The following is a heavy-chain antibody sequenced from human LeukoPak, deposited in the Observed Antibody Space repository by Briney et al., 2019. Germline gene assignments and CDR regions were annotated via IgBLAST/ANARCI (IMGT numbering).Heavy chain of an antibody. CDR3: AKAAGGTYYRVFDY. V-gene: IGHV3-30*04. Sequence: GGSLRLSCAASGFTFSSYAMHWVRQAPGKGLEWVAVISYDGSNKYYADSVKGRFTISRDNSKNTLYLQMNSLRVEDMAKYYCAKAAGGTYYRVFDYWGQGILVTVSS. CDR2: ISYDGSNK. D-gene: IGHD1-26*01. CDR1: GFTFSSYA. J-gene: IGHJ4*02.